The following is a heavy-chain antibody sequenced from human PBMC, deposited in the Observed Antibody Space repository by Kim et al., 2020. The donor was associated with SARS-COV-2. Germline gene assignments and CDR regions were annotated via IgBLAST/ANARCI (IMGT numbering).Heavy chain of an antibody. D-gene: IGHD2-21*02. V-gene: IGHV3-23*01. CDR3: IKEGPECSGVACISVRFHYMAV. CDR2: ISGLNDLT. Sequence: GGSLRLLCVASGMTSRNYGMSWVRQFPGGRLESVAIISGLNDLTLYSESVEGRFTISRDKSRSILSLQMDSLTVEDTAVYYCIKEGPECSGVACISVRFHYMAVWGKGTAVTVSS. CDR1: GMTSRNYG. J-gene: IGHJ6*03.